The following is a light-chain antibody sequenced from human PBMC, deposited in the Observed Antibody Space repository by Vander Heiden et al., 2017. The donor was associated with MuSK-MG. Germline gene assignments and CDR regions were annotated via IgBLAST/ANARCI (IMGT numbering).Light chain of an antibody. Sequence: SSELTQDPAVSVALGQTVRLTCQGDSLRRYHASWYQQKPGQAPLLVTYGKNNRPSGIPDRFSGSSSGNTASLTITGAQAEDEADYDCCSMDTRDNHYVVFGGGTRLTV. CDR3: CSMDTRDNHYVV. CDR1: SLRRYH. CDR2: GKN. J-gene: IGLJ2*01. V-gene: IGLV3-19*01.